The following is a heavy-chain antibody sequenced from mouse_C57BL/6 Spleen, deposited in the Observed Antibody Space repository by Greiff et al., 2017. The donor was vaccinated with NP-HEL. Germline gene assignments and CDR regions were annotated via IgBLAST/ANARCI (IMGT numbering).Heavy chain of an antibody. CDR1: GYTFTSYW. J-gene: IGHJ3*01. D-gene: IGHD3-2*02. V-gene: IGHV1-64*01. CDR3: AREGSGYLAY. CDR2: IHPNSGST. Sequence: QVQLQQPGAELVKPGASVKLSCKASGYTFTSYWMHWVKQRPGQGLEWIGMIHPNSGSTNYNEKFKSKATLTVDKSSSTAYLQLSSLTSEDSAVYYCAREGSGYLAYWGQGTLVTVSA.